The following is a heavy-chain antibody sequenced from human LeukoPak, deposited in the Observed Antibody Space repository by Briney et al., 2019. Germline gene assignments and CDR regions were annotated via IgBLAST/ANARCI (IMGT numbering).Heavy chain of an antibody. J-gene: IGHJ4*02. D-gene: IGHD5-12*01. Sequence: PSETLSLTCTVSGGSISSSSYYWGWIRQPPGKGLEWIGSIYYSGSTDNNPSLQSRVTISVDTSRNQFSLKLSSVTAADTAVYYCARLSGYVHYFDYWGQGTLVTVSS. CDR3: ARLSGYVHYFDY. CDR1: GGSISSSSYY. CDR2: IYYSGST. V-gene: IGHV4-39*01.